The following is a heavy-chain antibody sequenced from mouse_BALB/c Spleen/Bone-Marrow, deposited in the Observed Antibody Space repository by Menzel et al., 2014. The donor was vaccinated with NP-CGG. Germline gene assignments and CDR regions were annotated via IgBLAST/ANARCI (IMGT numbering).Heavy chain of an antibody. Sequence: EVKVVESGGGLVQPGGSLKLSCAASGFDFSTFWMSWVRQAPGKGLEWIREINPDRRTINYSPSLKDKFVISRDNAKNTLYLLMSKVRSEDTALYYCARPHYYGYGAYWGQGTLVTVSA. CDR3: ARPHYYGYGAY. V-gene: IGHV4-1*02. CDR2: INPDRRTI. D-gene: IGHD1-2*01. CDR1: GFDFSTFW. J-gene: IGHJ3*01.